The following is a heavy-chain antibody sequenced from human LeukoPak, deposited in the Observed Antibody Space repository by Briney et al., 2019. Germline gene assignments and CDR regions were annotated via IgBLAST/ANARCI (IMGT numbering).Heavy chain of an antibody. CDR2: INSDGSST. Sequence: GGSLRLSCAASGFTFSRYWMHWVRQAPGKGPVWVSRINSDGSSTTYADSVKGRFTISRDNAKSTLYLQMNSLRVEDTAVYYCVRDPRYCSGGSCYSWFDPWGQGTLVTVSS. CDR3: VRDPRYCSGGSCYSWFDP. J-gene: IGHJ5*02. CDR1: GFTFSRYW. D-gene: IGHD2-15*01. V-gene: IGHV3-74*01.